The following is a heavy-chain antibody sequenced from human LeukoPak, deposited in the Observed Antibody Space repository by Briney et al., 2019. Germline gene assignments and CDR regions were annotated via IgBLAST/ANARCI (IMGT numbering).Heavy chain of an antibody. J-gene: IGHJ6*03. CDR3: AKGLDYGGNPYYNYYMDV. CDR1: ELTVSSYV. CDR2: ICGSGGSK. V-gene: IGHV3-23*01. D-gene: IGHD4-23*01. Sequence: GGSLRLSCAVSELTVSSYVMSYVRQAPGKGRECVSLICGSGGSKYYADSAKGRFTISRDNSKNILFLQMNSLRAADTAVYYCAKGLDYGGNPYYNYYMDVWGKGTTVTVSS.